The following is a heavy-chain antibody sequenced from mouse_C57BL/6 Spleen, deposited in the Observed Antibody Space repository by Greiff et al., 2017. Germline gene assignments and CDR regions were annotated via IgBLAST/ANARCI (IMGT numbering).Heavy chain of an antibody. CDR1: GYTFTSYW. CDR3: ARRNYGNYLDYFDD. J-gene: IGHJ2*01. V-gene: IGHV1-52*01. D-gene: IGHD2-1*01. CDR2: IDPSDSET. Sequence: VQLQQPGAELVRPGSSVKLSCKASGYTFTSYWMQWVKQRPIQGLEWIGNIDPSDSETHYNQKFKDKATLTVDKSSSTAYMQLSSLTSEDSAVYYCARRNYGNYLDYFDDWGKGTTLTVSS.